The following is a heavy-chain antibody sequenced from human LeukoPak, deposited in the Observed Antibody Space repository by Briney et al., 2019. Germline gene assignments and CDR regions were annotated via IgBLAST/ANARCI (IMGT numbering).Heavy chain of an antibody. D-gene: IGHD5-18*01. CDR2: IIPIFGTA. CDR1: RGTFSSYA. V-gene: IGHV1-69*01. Sequence: SVKVSCKASRGTFSSYAISWVRQAPGQGLEWMGGIIPIFGTANYAQKFQGRVTITADESTSTAYMELSSLRSEDTAVDYCARVDSYGYWGSSWFDPWGQGTLVTVSS. J-gene: IGHJ5*02. CDR3: ARVDSYGYWGSSWFDP.